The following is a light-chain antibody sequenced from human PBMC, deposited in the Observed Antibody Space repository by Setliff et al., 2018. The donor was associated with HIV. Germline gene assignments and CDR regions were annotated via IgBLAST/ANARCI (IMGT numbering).Light chain of an antibody. V-gene: IGLV2-23*01. CDR1: SSDVGSYNL. J-gene: IGLJ1*01. Sequence: LTQPASVSGSPGQSITIPCTGTSSDVGSYNLVSWYQQHPGKAPKLMIYEGSKRPSGVSNRFSGSKSGNTASLTISGLQAEDEADYYCCSYAGSSTTYVFGTGTKVTVL. CDR3: CSYAGSSTTYV. CDR2: EGS.